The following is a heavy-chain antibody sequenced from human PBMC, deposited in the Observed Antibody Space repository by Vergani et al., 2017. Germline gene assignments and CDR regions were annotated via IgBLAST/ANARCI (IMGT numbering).Heavy chain of an antibody. Sequence: QVQLVESGGGVVQPGRSLRLSCAASGFTFSSYAMHWVRQAPGKGLEWVAVISYDGSNKYYADSVKGRFTISRDNSKNTLYLQMNSLRAEDTAVYYCAREKIVVVPAAISQVGAFDIWGQGTMVTVSS. CDR1: GFTFSSYA. D-gene: IGHD2-2*01. CDR2: ISYDGSNK. CDR3: AREKIVVVPAAISQVGAFDI. V-gene: IGHV3-30-3*01. J-gene: IGHJ3*02.